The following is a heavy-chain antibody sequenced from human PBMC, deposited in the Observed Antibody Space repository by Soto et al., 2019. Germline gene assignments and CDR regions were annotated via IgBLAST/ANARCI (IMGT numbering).Heavy chain of an antibody. D-gene: IGHD2-15*01. CDR2: ISQSGTT. CDR3: AKKVPAALRLYYFFGLDV. J-gene: IGHJ6*02. Sequence: QVQLQESGPGLVKPSGTLSLTCAVSGASISSDNRWTWVRQPPGEWLEWIGEISQSGTTKYNPSLASRVTISVDKSKNQFSLRLTSMTAADTAVYYCAKKVPAALRLYYFFGLDVWGQGTTVTVSS. V-gene: IGHV4-4*02. CDR1: GASISSDNR.